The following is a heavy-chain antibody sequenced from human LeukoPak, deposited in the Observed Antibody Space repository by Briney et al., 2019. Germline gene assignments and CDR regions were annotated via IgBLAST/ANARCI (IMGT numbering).Heavy chain of an antibody. Sequence: SETLSLTCAVYGGSFSGYYWSWIRQPPGKGLEWIGEINHSGSTYYNPSLKSRVTISVDTSKNQFSLKLSSVTAADTAVYYCASPDYYDSSGEQHWGQGTLVTVSS. V-gene: IGHV4-34*01. CDR1: GGSFSGYY. D-gene: IGHD3-22*01. CDR3: ASPDYYDSSGEQH. J-gene: IGHJ1*01. CDR2: INHSGST.